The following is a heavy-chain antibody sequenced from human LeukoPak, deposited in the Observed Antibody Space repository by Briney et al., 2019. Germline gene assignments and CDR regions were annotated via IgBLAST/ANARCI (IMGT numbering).Heavy chain of an antibody. CDR1: GFTFSSYG. D-gene: IGHD3-10*01. Sequence: GGSLRLSCAASGFTFSSYGMHWVRQAPGKVLEWVAFIRYEGSNKYYADSVKGRFAISRDNSKNTLYLQMNSLRAEDTAVYYCAKSGYYYGSGSRDYFDYWGQGTLVTVSS. J-gene: IGHJ4*02. CDR3: AKSGYYYGSGSRDYFDY. CDR2: IRYEGSNK. V-gene: IGHV3-30*02.